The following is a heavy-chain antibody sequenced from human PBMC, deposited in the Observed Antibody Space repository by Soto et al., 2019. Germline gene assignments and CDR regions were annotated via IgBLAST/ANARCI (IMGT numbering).Heavy chain of an antibody. CDR1: GFTFSNYW. Sequence: GGSLRLSCAASGFTFSNYWMNWVRQAPGKGLEWVSRMNMDGNRISYVDSVKGRCTISRDNAKNTFYMEMNSARVEDTAVYYCVRGDGDRDDGHGYLGRHWGQGP. D-gene: IGHD5-18*01. V-gene: IGHV3-74*01. CDR2: MNMDGNRI. CDR3: VRGDGDRDDGHGYLGRH. J-gene: IGHJ4*02.